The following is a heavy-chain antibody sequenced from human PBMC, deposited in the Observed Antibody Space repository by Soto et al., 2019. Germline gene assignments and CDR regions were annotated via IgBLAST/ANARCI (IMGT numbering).Heavy chain of an antibody. J-gene: IGHJ4*02. Sequence: GGSLRLSCAASGFTFSKYWMYWVRQAPGKGLVWVSRINPDGSLSTHADSVKGRFTTSRDNAKSTLYLQMNSLRAEDTAVYYCAKDQRVATKVIDYWGQGTLVTVSS. V-gene: IGHV3-74*03. CDR2: INPDGSLS. CDR3: AKDQRVATKVIDY. CDR1: GFTFSKYW. D-gene: IGHD5-12*01.